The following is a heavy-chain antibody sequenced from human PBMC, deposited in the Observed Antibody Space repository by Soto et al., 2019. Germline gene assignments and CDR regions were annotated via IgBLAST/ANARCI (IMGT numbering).Heavy chain of an antibody. CDR2: ISYDGSNK. D-gene: IGHD6-13*01. V-gene: IGHV3-30*18. CDR3: AKDRLTGYSSITTYYYYGMDV. Sequence: PGGSLRISCAAQVFTFSTYGMDWVGQGPGKGVELLAVISYDGSNKYYADSVKGRFTISRDNSKNTLYLQMNSLRAEDTAVYYCAKDRLTGYSSITTYYYYGMDVWGQGTTVTVSS. CDR1: VFTFSTYG. J-gene: IGHJ6*02.